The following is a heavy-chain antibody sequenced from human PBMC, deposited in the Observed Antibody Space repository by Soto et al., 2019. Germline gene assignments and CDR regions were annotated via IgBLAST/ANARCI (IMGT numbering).Heavy chain of an antibody. V-gene: IGHV4-34*01. CDR3: ARSTTVTTRPFDY. Sequence: SETLSLTCAVYGGSFSGYYWSWIRQPPGKGLEWIGEINHSGSTNYNPSLKSRVTISVDTSKNQFSLKLSSVTAADTAVYYCARSTTVTTRPFDYWGQGTLVTVSS. J-gene: IGHJ4*02. CDR2: INHSGST. D-gene: IGHD4-17*01. CDR1: GGSFSGYY.